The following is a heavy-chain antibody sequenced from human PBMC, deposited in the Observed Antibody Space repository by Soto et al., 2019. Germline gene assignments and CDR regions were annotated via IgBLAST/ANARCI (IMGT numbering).Heavy chain of an antibody. V-gene: IGHV1-18*01. J-gene: IGHJ4*02. D-gene: IGHD6-19*01. Sequence: QVHLVQSGAEVKKPGASVKDSCKASGYTFPSYGISWIRQAPGQGLVWMGWISAHNGHTKYTQNFQGRVTMTTDISTRTARMELRGLRSDDTAVYYCARDGCGWPDHWGQVTLVTVSS. CDR1: GYTFPSYG. CDR3: ARDGCGWPDH. CDR2: ISAHNGHT.